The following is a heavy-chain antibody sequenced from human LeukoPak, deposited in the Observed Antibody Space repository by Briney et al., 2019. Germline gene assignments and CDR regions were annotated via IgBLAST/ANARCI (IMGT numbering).Heavy chain of an antibody. CDR1: GFTFSSYA. V-gene: IGHV3-23*01. J-gene: IGHJ4*02. D-gene: IGHD6-19*01. CDR3: AKITAVAGTLLDY. CDR2: ISGSGGST. Sequence: GGSLRLSCAVSGFTFSSYAMSWVRQAPGKGLEWVSAISGSGGSTYYADSVKGRFTISRDNSKNTLYLQMNSLRAEDTAVYYCAKITAVAGTLLDYWGQGTLVTVSS.